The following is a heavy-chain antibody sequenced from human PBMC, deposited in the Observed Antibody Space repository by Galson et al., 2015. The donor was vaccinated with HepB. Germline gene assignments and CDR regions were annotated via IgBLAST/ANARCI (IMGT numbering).Heavy chain of an antibody. CDR1: GFTFSSYS. D-gene: IGHD7-27*01. Sequence: CLKLSCAGSGFTFSSYSMNWVRQAPGKGLEWVASINSSSSYTYYADSLKGRFTITRDNAKNSLYLQMNSLRPEDTAVYYCVRDPPLGTPFDHWGQGTLVTVSS. V-gene: IGHV3-21*01. CDR3: VRDPPLGTPFDH. CDR2: INSSSSYT. J-gene: IGHJ4*02.